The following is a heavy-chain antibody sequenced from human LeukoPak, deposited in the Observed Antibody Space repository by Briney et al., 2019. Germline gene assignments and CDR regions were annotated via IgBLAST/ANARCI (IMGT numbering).Heavy chain of an antibody. D-gene: IGHD1-26*01. CDR1: GFTFSSYS. CDR2: ISSSGSTI. CDR3: ARDHVGATYYFDY. Sequence: PGGSLRLSCAASGFTFSSYSMNWIRQAPGKGLEWVSYISSSGSTIYYADSVKGRFTISRDNAKNSLYLQMNSLRAEDTAVYYCARDHVGATYYFDYWGQGTLVTVSS. J-gene: IGHJ4*02. V-gene: IGHV3-48*04.